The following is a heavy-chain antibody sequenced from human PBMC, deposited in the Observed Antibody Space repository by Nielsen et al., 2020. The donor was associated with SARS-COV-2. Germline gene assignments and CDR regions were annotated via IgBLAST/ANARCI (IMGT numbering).Heavy chain of an antibody. CDR3: AKDQPDYGDYEVDY. Sequence: GGSLRLSCAASGFTFRSYGMSWVRQAPGKGLEWVSTISGSGGGTYYADSVKGRFTISRDNSRNTLYLQMNSLRAEDTAVYYCAKDQPDYGDYEVDYWGPGTLVTVSS. CDR2: ISGSGGGT. J-gene: IGHJ4*02. D-gene: IGHD4-17*01. V-gene: IGHV3-23*01. CDR1: GFTFRSYG.